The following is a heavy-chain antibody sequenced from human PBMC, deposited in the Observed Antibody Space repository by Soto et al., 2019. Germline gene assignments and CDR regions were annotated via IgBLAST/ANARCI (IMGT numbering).Heavy chain of an antibody. J-gene: IGHJ4*02. D-gene: IGHD1-1*01. V-gene: IGHV3-21*01. Sequence: PGGSLRLSCAASGFDFSSYSMNWVRQAPGKGLEWVSSINEDSSYIYYAHSVRGRFTISRDNAKDTVYMEMNSLRVDDTALFYCVRGTNDWSGMDFWGRGTLVTVSS. CDR3: VRGTNDWSGMDF. CDR1: GFDFSSYS. CDR2: INEDSSYI.